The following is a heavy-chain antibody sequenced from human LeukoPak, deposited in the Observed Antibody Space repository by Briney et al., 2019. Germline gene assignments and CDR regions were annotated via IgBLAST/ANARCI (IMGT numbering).Heavy chain of an antibody. J-gene: IGHJ6*02. CDR1: GYTFNGYY. D-gene: IGHD1-14*01. Sequence: ASVKVSCKASGYTFNGYYMHWVRQAPGQGLEWMGWISVDNGNTNYAQKLQGRVTMTTDTSTSTAYMELRSLRSDDTAVYYCARKGEPKSSNLYYYYGMDVWGQGTTVTVSS. CDR3: ARKGEPKSSNLYYYYGMDV. CDR2: ISVDNGNT. V-gene: IGHV1-18*04.